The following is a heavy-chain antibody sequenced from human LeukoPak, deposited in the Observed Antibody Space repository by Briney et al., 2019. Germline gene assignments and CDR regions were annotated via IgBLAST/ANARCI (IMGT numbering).Heavy chain of an antibody. D-gene: IGHD2-15*01. CDR1: GFTFSSYA. Sequence: GGSLRLSCAASGFTFSSYAMSWVRQAPGKGLEWVSVISGSGGSTNYADSVKGRFTISRDNSKNTLYLQMNSLRAEDTAIYFCAKFPQSVVGTTQFDFWGQGTLVTVSS. J-gene: IGHJ4*02. CDR2: ISGSGGST. CDR3: AKFPQSVVGTTQFDF. V-gene: IGHV3-23*01.